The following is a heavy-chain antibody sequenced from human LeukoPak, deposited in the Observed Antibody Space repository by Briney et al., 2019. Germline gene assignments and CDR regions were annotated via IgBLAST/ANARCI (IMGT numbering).Heavy chain of an antibody. CDR2: IYYSGST. CDR3: ARDFGRGYFDY. J-gene: IGHJ4*02. D-gene: IGHD3-10*01. CDR1: GGSISSGDYY. Sequence: SETLSLTCNVSGGSISSGDYYWSWIRQPPGKGLEWIGYIYYSGSTYYNPSLKSRVTISVDTSKNQFSLKLSSVTAADTAVYYCARDFGRGYFDYWGQGTLVTVSS. V-gene: IGHV4-30-4*01.